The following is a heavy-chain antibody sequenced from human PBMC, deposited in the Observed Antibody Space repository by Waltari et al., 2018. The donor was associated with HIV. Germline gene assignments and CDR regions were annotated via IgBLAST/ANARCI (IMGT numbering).Heavy chain of an antibody. CDR1: GFYFSSFG. V-gene: IGHV3-30*02. D-gene: IGHD3-9*01. Sequence: VRLVESGGGVIQPGGSLRLSCIMSGFYFSSFGFHWVRQAQGKGLEWVAFMRYDQSDESSLESVKARFILSRGNSSDTLTLQMSSLRIDDTALYFCAKDFKSRCLDPSYIDAWGPGTLVTVSS. J-gene: IGHJ5*02. CDR2: MRYDQSDE. CDR3: AKDFKSRCLDPSYIDA.